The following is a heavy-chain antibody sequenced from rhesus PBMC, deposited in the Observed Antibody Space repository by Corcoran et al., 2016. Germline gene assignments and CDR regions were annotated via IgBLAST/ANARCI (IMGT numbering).Heavy chain of an antibody. CDR3: ARVRGYEDDYGYFNFDY. V-gene: IGHV2S1*01. CDR1: GFSLSTSGMG. CDR2: IYWDDDK. D-gene: IGHD3-9*01. J-gene: IGHJ4*01. Sequence: QVTLKESGPALVKPTQTLTLTCTFSGFSLSTSGMGVGWIRQPPGKALEWLASIYWDDDKYCSPPLKSRLTISKDTSKNQVVLPMTNMDPVDTATYYFARVRGYEDDYGYFNFDYWGQGVLVTVSS.